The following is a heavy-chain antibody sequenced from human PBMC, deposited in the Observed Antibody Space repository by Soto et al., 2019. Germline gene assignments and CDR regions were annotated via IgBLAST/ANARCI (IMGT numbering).Heavy chain of an antibody. CDR3: AKFAGGSTVTLRFDY. CDR1: GFTFSSYA. J-gene: IGHJ4*02. V-gene: IGHV3-23*01. D-gene: IGHD4-17*01. CDR2: LSGSGGST. Sequence: LRLSCAASGFTFSSYAMSWVRQAPGKGLEWVSALSGSGGSTYYADSVKGRFTISRDNSKNMVYLQMNSLRAEDTAVYYCAKFAGGSTVTLRFDYWGQGTLVTVSS.